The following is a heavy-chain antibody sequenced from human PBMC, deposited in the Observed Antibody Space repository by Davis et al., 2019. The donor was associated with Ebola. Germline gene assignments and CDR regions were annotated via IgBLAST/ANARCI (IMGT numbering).Heavy chain of an antibody. CDR3: VKDFWSDDPGY. J-gene: IGHJ4*02. V-gene: IGHV1-18*01. Sequence: ASVKVSCKASGYTFTSYGITWVRQAPGQGLEWMGWSYPSNGNTHYAQKLQVRVTMTTDTSTSTAYMELRSLRNDDTAMYYCVKDFWSDDPGYWGQGTLVTVSS. CDR2: SYPSNGNT. D-gene: IGHD3-3*01. CDR1: GYTFTSYG.